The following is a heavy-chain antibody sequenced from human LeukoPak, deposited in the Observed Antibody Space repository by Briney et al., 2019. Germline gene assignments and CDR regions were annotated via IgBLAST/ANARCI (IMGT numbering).Heavy chain of an antibody. Sequence: PSETLSLTCTVSGGSISGYYWNWIRQPAGKGLEWIGRIQPSGDTNYNPSLKSRITISVDTSKNQFSLNLISVTAADTAVYYCARSEDYSSSRYFDNWGQGALVTVSS. CDR1: GGSISGYY. J-gene: IGHJ4*02. CDR2: IQPSGDT. D-gene: IGHD6-6*01. CDR3: ARSEDYSSSRYFDN. V-gene: IGHV4-4*07.